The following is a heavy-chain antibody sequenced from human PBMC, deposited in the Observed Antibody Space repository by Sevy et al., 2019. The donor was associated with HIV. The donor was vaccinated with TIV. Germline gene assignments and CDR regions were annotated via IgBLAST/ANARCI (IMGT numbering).Heavy chain of an antibody. D-gene: IGHD4-17*01. J-gene: IGHJ5*01. Sequence: GGSLRLSCAASGFTFSSHGMHWVLQAPGKGLEWVAVITYDGSNQYYTDSVKGRFTISRDDSKNTLYLQMNSLRAEDTAVYYCAKDHALTTLWVNNWFESWGQGTLVTVSS. V-gene: IGHV3-30*18. CDR3: AKDHALTTLWVNNWFES. CDR2: ITYDGSNQ. CDR1: GFTFSSHG.